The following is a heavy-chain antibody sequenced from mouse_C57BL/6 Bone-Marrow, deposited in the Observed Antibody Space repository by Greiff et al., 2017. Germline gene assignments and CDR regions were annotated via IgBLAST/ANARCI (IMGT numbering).Heavy chain of an antibody. CDR3: ARYGYDGAWFAY. V-gene: IGHV3-6*01. Sequence: EVKLMESGPGLVKPSQSLSLTCSVTGYSITSGYYWNWIRQFPGNKLEWMGYISYDGSNNYNPSLKNRISITRDTSKNQFFLKLNSVTTEDTATYYCARYGYDGAWFAYWGQGTLVTVSA. J-gene: IGHJ3*01. D-gene: IGHD2-2*01. CDR1: GYSITSGYY. CDR2: ISYDGSN.